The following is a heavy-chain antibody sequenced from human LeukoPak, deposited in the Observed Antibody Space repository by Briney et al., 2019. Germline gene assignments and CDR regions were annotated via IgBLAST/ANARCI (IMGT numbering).Heavy chain of an antibody. D-gene: IGHD3-22*01. CDR2: INHSGST. CDR1: GGSFSGYY. V-gene: IGHV4-34*01. CDR3: AGGYYYDSSGPGPLYYFDY. Sequence: PSETLSLTCAVYGGSFSGYYWSWIRQPPGKGLEWIGEINHSGSTNYNPSHKSRVTISVDTSKNQFSLKLSSVTAADTAVYYCAGGYYYDSSGPGPLYYFDYWGQGTLVTVSS. J-gene: IGHJ4*02.